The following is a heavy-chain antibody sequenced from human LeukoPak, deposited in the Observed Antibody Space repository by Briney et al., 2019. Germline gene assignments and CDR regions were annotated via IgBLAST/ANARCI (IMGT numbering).Heavy chain of an antibody. CDR1: GGSFTNYY. Sequence: SETLSITCAVSGGSFTNYYWSWIRQPPGGGLDWIGHIYYSGSTKYNPSFQSRVTILLDTSSNQFSLKLSSVTAADTAVYYCARFATTRDFWNGHSYYVDVWGKGTTITVSS. J-gene: IGHJ6*03. V-gene: IGHV4-59*13. D-gene: IGHD3-3*01. CDR2: IYYSGST. CDR3: ARFATTRDFWNGHSYYVDV.